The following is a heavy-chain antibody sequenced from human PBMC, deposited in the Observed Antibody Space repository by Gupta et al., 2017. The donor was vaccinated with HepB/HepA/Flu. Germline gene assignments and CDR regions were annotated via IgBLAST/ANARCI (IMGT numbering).Heavy chain of an antibody. Sequence: QLHLQESDPKLVKPSGTLSLTCTVSGGSITSSRYYWGWIRQPPGKGLEWIGSVYYSGSSYYNPSLKSRVTISVDTSKNQFSLKLTSVTAADTAVYYCARVEGGWFDPWGQGTLVTVSS. V-gene: IGHV4-39*01. CDR2: VYYSGSS. J-gene: IGHJ5*02. CDR3: ARVEGGWFDP. CDR1: GGSITSSRYY.